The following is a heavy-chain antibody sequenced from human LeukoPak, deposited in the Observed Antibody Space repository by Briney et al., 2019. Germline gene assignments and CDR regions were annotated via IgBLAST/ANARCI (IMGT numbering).Heavy chain of an antibody. V-gene: IGHV3-66*02. CDR2: TYNGDNT. J-gene: IGHJ6*02. CDR1: GFTVSSNH. D-gene: IGHD3-10*01. CDR3: ARPGYYYGSGSTFYAMDV. Sequence: GGTLRLSCAASGFTVSSNHMSWVRQAPGKGLEWMSFTYNGDNTYYTDSAKGRFTIPRDNSKNTLYLQMNSLRGEDTGVYFCARPGYYYGSGSTFYAMDVWGQGTTVTVSS.